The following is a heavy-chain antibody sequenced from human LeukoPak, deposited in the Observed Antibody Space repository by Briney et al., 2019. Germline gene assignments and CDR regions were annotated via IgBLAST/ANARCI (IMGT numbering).Heavy chain of an antibody. Sequence: GGSLRLSCAASGFTLRNYWMSWVRQAPGTGLEWVANIKQDGSDRNYVTSVRGRFTISRDNAESSLYLQMNSLRVEDTAVYYCVRNLAVAGTCFDSWGQGTLVTVSS. V-gene: IGHV3-7*03. CDR3: VRNLAVAGTCFDS. D-gene: IGHD6-19*01. CDR2: IKQDGSDR. J-gene: IGHJ4*02. CDR1: GFTLRNYW.